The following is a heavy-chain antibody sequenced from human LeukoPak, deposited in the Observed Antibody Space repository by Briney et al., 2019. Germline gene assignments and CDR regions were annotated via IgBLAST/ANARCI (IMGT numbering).Heavy chain of an antibody. V-gene: IGHV1-2*02. J-gene: IGHJ5*02. D-gene: IGHD2-21*01. CDR3: ARVRGLWRHNWFDP. CDR1: GYTFTGYY. Sequence: ASVKVSCKASGYTFTGYYMHWVRQAPGQGLEWMGWINPNSGGTNYAQKFQGRVTMTRDTSISTAYMELSRLRSDDTAVYYCARVRGLWRHNWFDPWAREPWSPSPQ. CDR2: INPNSGGT.